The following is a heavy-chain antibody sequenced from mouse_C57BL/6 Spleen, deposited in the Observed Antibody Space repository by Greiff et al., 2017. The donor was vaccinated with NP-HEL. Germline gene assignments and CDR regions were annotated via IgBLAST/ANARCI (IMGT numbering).Heavy chain of an antibody. CDR2: ISSGSSTI. Sequence: DVKLVESGGGLVKPGGSLKLSCAASGFTFSDYGMHWVRQAPEKGLEWVAYISSGSSTIYYADTVKGRFTISRDNAKNTLFLQMTSLRSEDTAMYYCARRFTTAEAMDYWGQGTSVTVAA. CDR1: GFTFSDYG. V-gene: IGHV5-17*01. J-gene: IGHJ4*01. D-gene: IGHD1-2*01. CDR3: ARRFTTAEAMDY.